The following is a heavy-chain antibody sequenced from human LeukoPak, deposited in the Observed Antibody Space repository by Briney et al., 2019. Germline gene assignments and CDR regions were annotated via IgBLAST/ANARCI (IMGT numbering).Heavy chain of an antibody. D-gene: IGHD3-3*01. CDR1: GGSISSSSYY. V-gene: IGHV4-39*07. J-gene: IGHJ5*02. Sequence: PSETLSLTCTVSGGSISSSSYYWGWIRQPPGKGLEWIGSIYYSGSTYYNPSLKSRVTISVDTSKNQFSLKLSSVTAADTAVYYCARASVIGVRFDPWGQGTLVTVSS. CDR2: IYYSGST. CDR3: ARASVIGVRFDP.